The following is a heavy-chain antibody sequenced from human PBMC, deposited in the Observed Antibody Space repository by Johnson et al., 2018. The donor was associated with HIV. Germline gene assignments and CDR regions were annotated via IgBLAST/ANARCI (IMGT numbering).Heavy chain of an antibody. CDR3: AREGDAFDI. Sequence: EVQLVESGGGLVQPGGSLRLSCAASGFTFSSYAMSWVRQAPGKGLEWVSAISGSGGSTYYADSVKGRFTISRDNAKNSMFLQMNSLRAEDTALYYCAREGDAFDIWGQGTMVTVSS. J-gene: IGHJ3*02. CDR1: GFTFSSYA. V-gene: IGHV3-23*04. CDR2: ISGSGGST.